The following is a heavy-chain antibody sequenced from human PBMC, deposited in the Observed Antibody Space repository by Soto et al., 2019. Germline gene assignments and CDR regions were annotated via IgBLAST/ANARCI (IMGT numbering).Heavy chain of an antibody. J-gene: IGHJ4*02. CDR3: ARVGAGGSSSTPHDY. D-gene: IGHD6-6*01. CDR1: GVSISSYY. Sequence: QVQLQESGPGLVKTSETLSLTCAVSGVSISSYYWSWIRQPPGKGLEWIGYVFYNEITNYSPSLKGRGSMSLEMAPNHFSLELRSVTAADTAVYFCARVGAGGSSSTPHDYWGPGALVTVSP. V-gene: IGHV4-59*01. CDR2: VFYNEIT.